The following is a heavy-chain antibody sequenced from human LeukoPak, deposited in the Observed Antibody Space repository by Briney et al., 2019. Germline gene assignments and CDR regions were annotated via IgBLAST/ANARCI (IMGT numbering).Heavy chain of an antibody. CDR1: GFTFSSYS. V-gene: IGHV3-21*01. J-gene: IGHJ4*02. Sequence: GGSLRLSCAASGFTFSSYSMNWVRQAPGKGLEWVSSISSSSTYIYYADSVKGRFTISRDNAKNSLYLQMNSLRAEDTAVYYCARDELDSSGYYDYWGQGTLVTVSS. CDR2: ISSSSTYI. CDR3: ARDELDSSGYYDY. D-gene: IGHD3-22*01.